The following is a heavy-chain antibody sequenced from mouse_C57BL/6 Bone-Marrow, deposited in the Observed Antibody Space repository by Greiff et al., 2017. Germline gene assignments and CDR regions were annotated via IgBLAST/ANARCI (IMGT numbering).Heavy chain of an antibody. CDR1: GYTFTSYD. Sequence: VQLQQSGAELARPGASVKLSCKASGYTFTSYDISWVKQRTGQGLEWIGEIYPRSGNTYYNEKLKGKATLTADKSSSTAYMELRSLTSEDSAVYFCARSGGWLLRDFDYWGQGTTLTVSS. D-gene: IGHD2-3*01. CDR3: ARSGGWLLRDFDY. J-gene: IGHJ2*01. CDR2: IYPRSGNT. V-gene: IGHV1-81*01.